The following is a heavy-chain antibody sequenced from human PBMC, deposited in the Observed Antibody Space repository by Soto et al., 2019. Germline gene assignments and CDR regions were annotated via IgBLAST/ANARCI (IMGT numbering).Heavy chain of an antibody. J-gene: IGHJ5*02. CDR2: MYSSGNT. CDR1: GGSIGSSTYY. D-gene: IGHD3-22*01. CDR3: ARQPYDSRGYYYGT. V-gene: IGHV4-39*01. Sequence: QLRLQESGPGLVKPSETLSLTCTVSGGSIGSSTYYWGWIRQPPGKGLEWIGSMYSSGNTYYNPPLKSRVTVSVDTSKHHFSLKLSSVTAADTAVYYCARQPYDSRGYYYGTWGQGTLVTVSS.